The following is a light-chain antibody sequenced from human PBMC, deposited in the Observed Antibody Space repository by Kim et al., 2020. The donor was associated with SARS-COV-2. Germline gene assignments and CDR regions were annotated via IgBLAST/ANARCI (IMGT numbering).Light chain of an antibody. CDR2: YDS. V-gene: IGLV3-21*04. CDR1: NIGSKS. CDR3: QVWDSSSDHVI. J-gene: IGLJ2*01. Sequence: AQGKTARITCGGNNIGSKSVHCYQQKPGQAPVLVIYYDSDRPSGIPERFSGSNSGNTATLTISRVEAGDEADYYCQVWDSSSDHVIFGGGTQLTVL.